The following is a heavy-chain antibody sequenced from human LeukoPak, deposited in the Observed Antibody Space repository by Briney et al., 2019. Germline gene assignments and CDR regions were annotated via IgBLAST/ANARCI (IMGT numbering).Heavy chain of an antibody. CDR1: GDSFSYFY. J-gene: IGHJ6*03. D-gene: IGHD6-6*01. CDR3: ARDWGVSARPGYMDV. Sequence: SETLSLTCTVSGDSFSYFYWSWIRQPPGKGLEWIGYIYYSGSTKYNPPLKSRVTISVDTSKNQFSLRLSPVTAADTAVYYCARDWGVSARPGYMDVWGKGTTVTVSS. CDR2: IYYSGST. V-gene: IGHV4-59*01.